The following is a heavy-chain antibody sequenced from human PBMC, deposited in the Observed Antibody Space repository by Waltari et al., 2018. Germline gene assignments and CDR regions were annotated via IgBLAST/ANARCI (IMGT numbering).Heavy chain of an antibody. CDR2: IIPIFGTA. Sequence: QVQLVQSGAEVKKPGSSVKVSCKASGGTFSSYAISWVRQAHGQGLEWMGGIIPIFGTANYAQKFQCRVTITTDESTSTAYMELSSLRSEDTAVYYCARGMVRGALGYYYYMDVWGKGTTVTVSS. CDR1: GGTFSSYA. V-gene: IGHV1-69*05. CDR3: ARGMVRGALGYYYYMDV. J-gene: IGHJ6*03. D-gene: IGHD3-10*01.